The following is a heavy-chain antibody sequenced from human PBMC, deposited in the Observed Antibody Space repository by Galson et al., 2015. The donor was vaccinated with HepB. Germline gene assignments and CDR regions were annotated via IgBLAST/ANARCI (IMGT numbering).Heavy chain of an antibody. Sequence: SVKVSCKASGYSFTAYYVHWVRQAPGQGLEWMGWINPNIDDDTFYAQKFQGRVTMTRDTSISTAYMELSRLTSDDTAVYFCARDPSPSSEQFFDYWGQGSLVTVSS. CDR2: INPNIDDDT. V-gene: IGHV1-2*02. CDR3: ARDPSPSSEQFFDY. CDR1: GYSFTAYY. J-gene: IGHJ4*02. D-gene: IGHD1-26*01.